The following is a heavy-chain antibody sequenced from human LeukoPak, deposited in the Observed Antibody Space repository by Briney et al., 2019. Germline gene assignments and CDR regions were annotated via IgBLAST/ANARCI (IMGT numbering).Heavy chain of an antibody. CDR3: ARSPPSGPPRYYFDY. J-gene: IGHJ4*02. D-gene: IGHD6-19*01. V-gene: IGHV1-69*13. CDR1: GGTFSSYA. Sequence: GASVKVSCKASGGTFSSYAISWVRQAPGQGLEWMGGIIPIFGTANCAQKFQGRVTITADESTSTAYMELSSLRSEDTAVYYCARSPPSGPPRYYFDYWGQGTLVTVSS. CDR2: IIPIFGTA.